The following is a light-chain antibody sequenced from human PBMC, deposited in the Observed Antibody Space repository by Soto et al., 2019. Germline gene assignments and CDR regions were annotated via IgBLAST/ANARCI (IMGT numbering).Light chain of an antibody. J-gene: IGKJ1*01. CDR3: MQALQTPRT. CDR2: LGS. V-gene: IGKV2-28*01. CDR1: QSLLHSNGYNY. Sequence: DIVMTQSPLSLPVTPGEPASISCRSSQSLLHSNGYNYLDWYLQKPGQSPQLLIYLGSNRASGVPDKFGGSGSGTDFTLKLSRVEAEDVGVYYCMQALQTPRTFGQGTKVELK.